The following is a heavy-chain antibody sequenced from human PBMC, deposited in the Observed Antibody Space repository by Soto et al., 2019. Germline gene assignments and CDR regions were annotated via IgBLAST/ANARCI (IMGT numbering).Heavy chain of an antibody. D-gene: IGHD4-4*01. Sequence: QLVESGGGLVQPGGSLRLSCEASGFTFSGYWMSWVRQAQGKGLGWVADIKHDGSVQYYVDSVKGRFTISRDNAKKRLYLQMNGLRAEDTALYYCARAPYSNAWYRFDLWGQGTLVTVSS. V-gene: IGHV3-7*03. CDR2: IKHDGSVQ. CDR3: ARAPYSNAWYRFDL. J-gene: IGHJ4*02. CDR1: GFTFSGYW.